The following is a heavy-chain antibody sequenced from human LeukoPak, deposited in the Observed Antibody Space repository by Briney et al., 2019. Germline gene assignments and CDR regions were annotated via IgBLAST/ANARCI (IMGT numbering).Heavy chain of an antibody. V-gene: IGHV3-23*01. CDR2: ISATAAST. D-gene: IGHD5-18*01. CDR3: AKGEAKYSYGYGDDY. CDR1: GFAFSNYA. Sequence: PGGSLRLSCAASGFAFSNYAMLWFRQGPDKGLQWVADISATAASTFYADSVKARFTISRDNSKNTVYLQIHSLTVADTAVYYCAKGEAKYSYGYGDDYWGQGTLVTVSS. J-gene: IGHJ4*02.